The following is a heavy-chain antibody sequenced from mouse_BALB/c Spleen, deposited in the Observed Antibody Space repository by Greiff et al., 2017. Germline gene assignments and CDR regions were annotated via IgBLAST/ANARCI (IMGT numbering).Heavy chain of an antibody. V-gene: IGHV5-12-1*01. Sequence: EVQLVESGGGLVKPGGSLKLSCAASGFTFSDYYMYWVRQTPEKRLEWVAYISSGGGSTYYPDTVKGRFTISRDNAKNTLYLQMSSLKSEDTAMYYCARFYYGNYFDYWGQGTTLTVSS. CDR3: ARFYYGNYFDY. CDR1: GFTFSDYY. CDR2: ISSGGGST. J-gene: IGHJ2*01. D-gene: IGHD2-1*01.